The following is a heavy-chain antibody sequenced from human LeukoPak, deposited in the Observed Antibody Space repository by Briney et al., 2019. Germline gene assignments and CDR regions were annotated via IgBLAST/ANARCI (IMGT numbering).Heavy chain of an antibody. Sequence: SQTLSLTCTVSGGSISSGDYYWSWIRQPPGKGLEWIGYIYYSGSTYYNPSLKSRVTISVDTSKNQFSLKLSSVTAADTAVYYCARTGNNFKDTFDSWGQGTLVTVSS. V-gene: IGHV4-30-4*08. CDR2: IYYSGST. D-gene: IGHD1-20*01. J-gene: IGHJ4*02. CDR1: GGSISSGDYY. CDR3: ARTGNNFKDTFDS.